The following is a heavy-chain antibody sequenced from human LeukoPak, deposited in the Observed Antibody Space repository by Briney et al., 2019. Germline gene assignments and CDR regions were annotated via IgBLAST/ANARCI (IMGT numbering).Heavy chain of an antibody. CDR2: IRYDGGNK. D-gene: IGHD5-12*01. CDR1: GFTFSSYG. CDR3: AKGGGYEAQYYYYYLDV. V-gene: IGHV3-30*02. Sequence: GGSLRLSCAASGFTFSSYGMHWVRQAPGKGLEWVAFIRYDGGNKYYADSVKGRFTISRDNSKNTLYLQMKSLRAEDTAVYYCAKGGGYEAQYYYYYLDVWGKGTTVTISS. J-gene: IGHJ6*03.